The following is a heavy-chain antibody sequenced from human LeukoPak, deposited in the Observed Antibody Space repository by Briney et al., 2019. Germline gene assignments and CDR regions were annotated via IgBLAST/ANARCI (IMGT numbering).Heavy chain of an antibody. CDR2: IYYSGST. J-gene: IGHJ4*02. D-gene: IGHD6-6*01. Sequence: SETLSLTCTVSGGSISSYCWSWIRQPPGKGLEWIGYIYYSGSTNYNPSLKSRVTISVDTSKNQFSLKLSSVTAADTAVYYCAVEYSSSWFDYWGQGTLVTVSS. CDR3: AVEYSSSWFDY. V-gene: IGHV4-59*01. CDR1: GGSISSYC.